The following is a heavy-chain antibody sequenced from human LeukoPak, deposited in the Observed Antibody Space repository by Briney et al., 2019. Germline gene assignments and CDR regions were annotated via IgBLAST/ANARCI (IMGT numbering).Heavy chain of an antibody. CDR3: ARYSSSWSPRGFDP. D-gene: IGHD6-13*01. Sequence: SETLSLTCTVSGGSISSSSYYWGWIRQPPGKGLEWIGEINHSGSTNYNPSLKSRVTISVDTSKNQFSLKLSSVTAADTAVYYCARYSSSWSPRGFDPWGQGTLVTVSS. CDR2: INHSGST. V-gene: IGHV4-39*07. CDR1: GGSISSSSYY. J-gene: IGHJ5*02.